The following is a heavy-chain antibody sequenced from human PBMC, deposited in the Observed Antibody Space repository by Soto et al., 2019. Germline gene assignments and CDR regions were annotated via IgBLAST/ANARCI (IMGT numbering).Heavy chain of an antibody. J-gene: IGHJ4*02. V-gene: IGHV1-46*01. CDR2: INPSGGST. Sequence: QVQLVQSGAEVKKPGASVKVSCKASGYTFTSYYMHWVRQAPGQGREWMGRINPSGGSTSYAQKFQGRVTMTRETSTSTVYMELSSLRSEDTAVYYCARGGEAKQWLTLVGDYWGQGTLVTVSS. CDR3: ARGGEAKQWLTLVGDY. D-gene: IGHD6-19*01. CDR1: GYTFTSYY.